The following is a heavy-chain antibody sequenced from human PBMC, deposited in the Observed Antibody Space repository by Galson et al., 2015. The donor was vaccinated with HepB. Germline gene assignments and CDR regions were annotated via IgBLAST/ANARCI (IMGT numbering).Heavy chain of an antibody. CDR1: GFTFSGSA. D-gene: IGHD3-22*01. V-gene: IGHV3-73*01. Sequence: SLRLSCAASGFTFSGSAMHWVRQASGKGLEWVGRIRSKANSYATAYAASVKGRFTISRDDSKNTAYLQMNSLKTEDTAVYYCTRHHPDSVVVITTRPFDYWGQGTLVTVSS. J-gene: IGHJ4*02. CDR3: TRHHPDSVVVITTRPFDY. CDR2: IRSKANSYAT.